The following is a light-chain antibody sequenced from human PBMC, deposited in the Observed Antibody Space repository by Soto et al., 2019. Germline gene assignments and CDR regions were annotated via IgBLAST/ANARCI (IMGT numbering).Light chain of an antibody. J-gene: IGKJ1*01. V-gene: IGKV1-39*01. Sequence: DIQMTQSPSSLSASVGDRFTITCRASQSISSYLNWYQQKPGKAPKLLIYAASSLQSGVPSRFSGSGSGTDFTLTISSLQPEDCATYYCQQSFSTPQTFGQGTKVEIK. CDR1: QSISSY. CDR3: QQSFSTPQT. CDR2: AAS.